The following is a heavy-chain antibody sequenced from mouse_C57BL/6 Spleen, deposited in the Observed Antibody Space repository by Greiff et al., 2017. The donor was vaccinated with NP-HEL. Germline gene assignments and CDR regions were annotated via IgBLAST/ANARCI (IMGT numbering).Heavy chain of an antibody. CDR2: RRNKANDYTT. Sequence: EVKLMESGGGLVQSGRSLRLSCATSGFTFSDFYMEWVRPAPGKGLEWIAARRNKANDYTTEYSASVKGRFIVSRDTSQSILYLQMNALRAEDTAIYYCARDSFDYDYDDYYAMDYWGQGTSVTVSS. CDR3: ARDSFDYDYDDYYAMDY. D-gene: IGHD2-4*01. J-gene: IGHJ4*01. V-gene: IGHV7-1*01. CDR1: GFTFSDFY.